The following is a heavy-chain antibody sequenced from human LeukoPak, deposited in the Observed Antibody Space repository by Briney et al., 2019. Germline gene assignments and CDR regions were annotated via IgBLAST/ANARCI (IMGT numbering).Heavy chain of an antibody. D-gene: IGHD4-23*01. CDR1: GGSISSYY. J-gene: IGHJ4*02. V-gene: IGHV4-59*01. Sequence: PSETLSLTCTVSGGSISSYYWSWIRQPPGKGLEWIGYIYYSGSTNYNPSLRSRVTISVDTSKNQFSLKLSSVTAADTAVYYCARVGSGYGGNGGLDYWGQGTLVTVSS. CDR3: ARVGSGYGGNGGLDY. CDR2: IYYSGST.